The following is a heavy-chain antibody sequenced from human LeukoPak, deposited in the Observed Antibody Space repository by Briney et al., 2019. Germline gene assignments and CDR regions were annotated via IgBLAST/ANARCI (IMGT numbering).Heavy chain of an antibody. D-gene: IGHD2-8*01. CDR3: ARGGLTPVSPPLKFDY. CDR2: ISAYNGNT. Sequence: ASVKVSCKASGYTFTSYGISWVRQAPGQGLEWMGWISAYNGNTNYAQKLQGRVTMTTDTSTSTAYMELRSLRSDDTAVYYCARGGLTPVSPPLKFDYWGQGTLVTVSS. J-gene: IGHJ4*02. CDR1: GYTFTSYG. V-gene: IGHV1-18*01.